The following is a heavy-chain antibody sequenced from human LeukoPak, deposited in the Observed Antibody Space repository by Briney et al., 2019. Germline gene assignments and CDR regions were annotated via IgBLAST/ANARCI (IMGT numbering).Heavy chain of an antibody. J-gene: IGHJ4*02. CDR3: ARDTDYYGSGALDY. D-gene: IGHD3-10*01. V-gene: IGHV3-53*01. CDR2: IYSGGST. CDR1: GFTFSNYA. Sequence: PGGSLRLSCAASGFTFSNYAMSWVRQAPGKGLEWVSVIYSGGSTYYADSVKGRFTISRDNSKNTLYLQMNSLRAEDTAVYYCARDTDYYGSGALDYWGQGTLVTVSS.